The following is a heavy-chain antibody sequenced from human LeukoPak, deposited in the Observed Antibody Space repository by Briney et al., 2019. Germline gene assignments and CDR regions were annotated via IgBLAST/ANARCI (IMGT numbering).Heavy chain of an antibody. V-gene: IGHV3-72*01. Sequence: GGSLKLSCAASGFMFSDHYMDWVRQPPGKGLEWVGRIRNRARGHTTEYAASVKGRFTVSRDDSKNSVYLQMNSLKTEDTAVYYCARPNGIDWCIDYFDYWGQGTLVTVSS. CDR1: GFMFSDHY. D-gene: IGHD3-9*01. CDR3: ARPNGIDWCIDYFDY. CDR2: IRNRARGHTT. J-gene: IGHJ4*02.